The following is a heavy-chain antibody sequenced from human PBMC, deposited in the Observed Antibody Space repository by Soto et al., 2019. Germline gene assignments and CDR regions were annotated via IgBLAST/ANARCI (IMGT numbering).Heavy chain of an antibody. Sequence: ASVKVSCKASGYTFTGYYMHWVRQAPGQGLEWMGWINPNSGGTNYAQKFQGWVTMTRDTSISTAYMELSRLRSDDTAVYYCAASYSSGRKHLFDPWGQGTLVTVSS. D-gene: IGHD6-19*01. V-gene: IGHV1-2*04. J-gene: IGHJ5*02. CDR2: INPNSGGT. CDR3: AASYSSGRKHLFDP. CDR1: GYTFTGYY.